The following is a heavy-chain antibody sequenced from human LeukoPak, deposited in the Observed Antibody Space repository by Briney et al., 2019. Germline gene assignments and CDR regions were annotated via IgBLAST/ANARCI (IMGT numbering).Heavy chain of an antibody. D-gene: IGHD1-26*01. CDR3: ARDLWMGAGGY. CDR1: GFTFSSYS. CDR2: ISSSSSYI. Sequence: GGSLRLPCAASGFTFSSYSMNWVRQAPGKGLEWVSSISSSSSYIYYADSVKGRFTISRDNAKDSLYLQMNSLRAEDTAVYYCARDLWMGAGGYWGQGTLVTVSS. V-gene: IGHV3-21*01. J-gene: IGHJ4*02.